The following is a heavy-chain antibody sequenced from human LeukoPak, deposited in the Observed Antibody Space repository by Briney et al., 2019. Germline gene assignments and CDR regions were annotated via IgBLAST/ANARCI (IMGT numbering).Heavy chain of an antibody. D-gene: IGHD4-17*01. CDR2: IIPIFGTA. CDR3: ASQSGDYGDYVWFDP. V-gene: IGHV1-69*05. J-gene: IGHJ5*02. Sequence: SVKVSCKXSGGTFSSYAISWVRQAPGQGLEWMGRIIPIFGTANYAQKFQGRVTITTDESTSTAYMELSSLRSEDTAVYYCASQSGDYGDYVWFDPWGQGTLVTVSS. CDR1: GGTFSSYA.